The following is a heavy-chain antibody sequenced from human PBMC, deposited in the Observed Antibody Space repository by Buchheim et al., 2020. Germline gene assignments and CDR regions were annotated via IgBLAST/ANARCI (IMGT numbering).Heavy chain of an antibody. CDR1: GYTFTSYY. Sequence: QVQLVQSGAEVKKPGASVKVSCKASGYTFTSYYMHWVRQAPGQGLEWMGIINPSGGSTSYAQKFQGRVTMTRDTSTSTVYMELSSLRSEDTAVYYCARAAHSTIFGVVIIYSDYYYGMDVWGQGTT. CDR2: INPSGGST. J-gene: IGHJ6*02. V-gene: IGHV1-46*03. CDR3: ARAAHSTIFGVVIIYSDYYYGMDV. D-gene: IGHD3-3*01.